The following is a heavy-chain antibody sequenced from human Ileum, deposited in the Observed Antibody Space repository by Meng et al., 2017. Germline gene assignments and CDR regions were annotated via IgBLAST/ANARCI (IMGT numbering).Heavy chain of an antibody. CDR2: MSPNSGNT. V-gene: IGHV1-8*01. CDR1: GYTFTSYD. J-gene: IGHJ5*02. Sequence: QVQLVQSEAEVRKPGASLKVSCSASGYTFTSYDIHWVRQAPGQGLEWMGWMSPNSGNTGYSQNFQGRVTLTRSTPLRTVYMELSSLQSEDTAVYYCARVVSSGTFGDWFDPWGQGTLVTVSS. D-gene: IGHD3-10*01. CDR3: ARVVSSGTFGDWFDP.